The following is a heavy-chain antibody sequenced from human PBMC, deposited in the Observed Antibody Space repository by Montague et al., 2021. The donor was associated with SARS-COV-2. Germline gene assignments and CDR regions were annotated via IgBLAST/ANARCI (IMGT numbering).Heavy chain of an antibody. D-gene: IGHD3-16*01. Sequence: SLRLSCAASLFTFSNYAMHWVRQAPGKGLEWVALISHDGSNKYYADSVKGRFAISRDNSKNTLYLQMNSLRAEDTGLYYCAREWDDITRPAHYGMDFWGQGTTVTVSS. V-gene: IGHV3-30*09. CDR2: ISHDGSNK. J-gene: IGHJ6*02. CDR1: LFTFSNYA. CDR3: AREWDDITRPAHYGMDF.